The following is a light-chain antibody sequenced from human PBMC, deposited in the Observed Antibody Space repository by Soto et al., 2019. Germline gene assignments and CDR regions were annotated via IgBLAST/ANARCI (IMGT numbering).Light chain of an antibody. CDR3: QQYNSYPYT. CDR1: QSISTW. J-gene: IGKJ2*01. CDR2: KAS. Sequence: DIQMTQSPSTLSASVRDRVTITCRASQSISTWLAWYQQKPGKAHKLRMYKASDLESGVPSRFSGSGSGTEFTLTISSLQPADFATYYCQQYNSYPYTFGQGTKLEIK. V-gene: IGKV1-5*03.